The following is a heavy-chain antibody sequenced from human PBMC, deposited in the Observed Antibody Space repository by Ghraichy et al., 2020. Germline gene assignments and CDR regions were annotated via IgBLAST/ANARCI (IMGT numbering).Heavy chain of an antibody. CDR1: GFTFSSYS. CDR2: ISSSSSYI. CDR3: ARAGPHCGGDCYHFDY. V-gene: IGHV3-21*01. Sequence: GGSLRLSCAASGFTFSSYSMNWVRQAPGKGLEWVSSISSSSSYIYYADSVKGRFTISRDNAKNSLYLQMNSLRAEDTAVYYCARAGPHCGGDCYHFDYWGQGTLVTVSS. J-gene: IGHJ4*02. D-gene: IGHD2-21*02.